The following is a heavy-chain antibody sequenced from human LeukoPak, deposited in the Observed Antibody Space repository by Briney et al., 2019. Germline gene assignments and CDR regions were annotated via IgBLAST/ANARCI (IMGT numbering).Heavy chain of an antibody. CDR1: GFIFSTYA. CDR3: AREGIVATTLGY. Sequence: GGSLRLSCAASGFIFSTYALTWVRQAPGKWLEWVSFINGSDGSTNYADSVKGRFTISRDNSNKTLYLQMDGLRAEDTAVYYCAREGIVATTLGYWGQGTLVTVSS. D-gene: IGHD5-12*01. V-gene: IGHV3-23*01. CDR2: INGSDGST. J-gene: IGHJ4*02.